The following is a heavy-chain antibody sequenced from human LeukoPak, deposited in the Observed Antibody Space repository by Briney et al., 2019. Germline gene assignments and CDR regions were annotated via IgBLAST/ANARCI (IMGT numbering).Heavy chain of an antibody. CDR2: ISSSSSYT. D-gene: IGHD6-19*01. Sequence: GGSLRLSCAASGFTFSDYYMSWIRQAPGKGLEWVSYISSSSSYTNYADSVKGRFTISRDNAKNSLYLQMNSPRAEDTAVYYCARDSSGWYYFDYWGQGTLVTVSS. J-gene: IGHJ4*02. CDR1: GFTFSDYY. CDR3: ARDSSGWYYFDY. V-gene: IGHV3-11*06.